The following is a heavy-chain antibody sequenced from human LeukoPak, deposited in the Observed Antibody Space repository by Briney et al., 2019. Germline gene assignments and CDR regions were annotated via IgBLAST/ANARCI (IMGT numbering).Heavy chain of an antibody. V-gene: IGHV3-21*01. Sequence: GGSLRLSCAASGFTFSSYSMNWVRQAPGKGLEWVSSISSSSTYLYYADSVKGRFTISRDDAKNSLYLQMNSLRAEDTAVYYCARVHEQVVQMDAFDIWGQGTMVTVSS. J-gene: IGHJ3*02. D-gene: IGHD1-1*01. CDR1: GFTFSSYS. CDR2: ISSSSTYL. CDR3: ARVHEQVVQMDAFDI.